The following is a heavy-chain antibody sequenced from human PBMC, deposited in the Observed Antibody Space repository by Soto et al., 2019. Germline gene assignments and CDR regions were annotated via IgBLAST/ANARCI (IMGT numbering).Heavy chain of an antibody. CDR3: ARFVYGPYYYGMDV. J-gene: IGHJ6*02. D-gene: IGHD4-17*01. Sequence: SETLSLTCTVSGGSISSYYWSWIRQPPGKGLEWIGYIYYSGSTNYDPSLKSRVTISVDTSKNQFSLKLSSVTAADTAVYYCARFVYGPYYYGMDVWGQGTTVTVSS. CDR2: IYYSGST. CDR1: GGSISSYY. V-gene: IGHV4-59*01.